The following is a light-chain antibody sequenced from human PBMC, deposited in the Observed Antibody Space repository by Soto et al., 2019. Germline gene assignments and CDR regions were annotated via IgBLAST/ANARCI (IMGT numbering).Light chain of an antibody. CDR1: SSYIGPYDH. CDR3: PSYARSYIYV. CDR2: AVS. J-gene: IGLJ1*01. V-gene: IGLV2-11*01. Sequence: QSALTQPRSVSGSPGQTVTISCTRTSSYIGPYDHVAWYQQHPGKAPKLIIFAVSKRPSGVPDRFSGSKSGNTASLTISGLQAEDDDYYYCPSYARSYIYVFATGIKVTGL.